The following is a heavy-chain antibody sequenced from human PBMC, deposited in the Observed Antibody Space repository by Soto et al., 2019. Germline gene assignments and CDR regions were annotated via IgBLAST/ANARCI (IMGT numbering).Heavy chain of an antibody. V-gene: IGHV1-2*02. D-gene: IGHD1-26*01. CDR2: INPNSGGT. CDR1: VYTFPGYY. Sequence: ASVTVSCKASVYTFPGYYMHWVRQSPGQGLEWMGWINPNSGGTNYAENFQGRVTMTRDTSISTAYMELRRLRSDDMAVYFCASVVGADSYYYYGMDVWGQGTTVTVSS. CDR3: ASVVGADSYYYYGMDV. J-gene: IGHJ6*02.